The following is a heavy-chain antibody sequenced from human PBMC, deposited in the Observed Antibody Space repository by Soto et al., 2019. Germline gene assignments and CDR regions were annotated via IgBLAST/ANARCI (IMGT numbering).Heavy chain of an antibody. D-gene: IGHD2-21*02. CDR1: GGSISGYY. CDR3: ARDLWGYCGTDCYPLDV. CDR2: MYNTGST. J-gene: IGHJ6*02. Sequence: SETLSLTCTVSGGSISGYYWSWIRQPPGKGLEWIGYMYNTGSTVYNPSFKSRVTISVDTSKNQFSLKLNSVTAADTAVYYCARDLWGYCGTDCYPLDVWGQGTTVPVS. V-gene: IGHV4-59*01.